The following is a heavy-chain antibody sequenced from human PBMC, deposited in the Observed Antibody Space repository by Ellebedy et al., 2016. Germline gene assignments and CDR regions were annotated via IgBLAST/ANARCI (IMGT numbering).Heavy chain of an antibody. V-gene: IGHV4-34*01. CDR3: ARGRTTVTTWYYYGMDV. D-gene: IGHD4-17*01. J-gene: IGHJ6*02. CDR1: GGSFSGYY. Sequence: SETLSLTCAVYGGSFSGYYWSWIRQPPGKGLEWIGEINHSGSTNYNPSLKSRVTISVDTSKNQFSLKLSSVTAADTAVYYCARGRTTVTTWYYYGMDVWGQGTTVTVS. CDR2: INHSGST.